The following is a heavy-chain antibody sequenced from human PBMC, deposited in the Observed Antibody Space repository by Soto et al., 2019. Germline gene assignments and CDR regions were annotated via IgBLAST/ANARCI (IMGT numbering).Heavy chain of an antibody. CDR1: GGTFSNYA. V-gene: IGHV1-69*06. D-gene: IGHD5-18*01. CDR2: IIPLSGTP. Sequence: QVQLVQSGAEVKKPGSSVKVSCKASGGTFSNYALTWVRQAPGQGLEWMGGIIPLSGTPNYAQKFQGRVTVTADKSTATVYMELSGPRSEDTAVYYCTRGIQLWAWGQGTLVTVSS. J-gene: IGHJ5*02. CDR3: TRGIQLWA.